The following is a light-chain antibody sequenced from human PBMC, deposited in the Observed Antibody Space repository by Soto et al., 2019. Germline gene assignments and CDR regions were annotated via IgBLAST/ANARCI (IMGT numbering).Light chain of an antibody. Sequence: QSALTQPASVSGSPGQSITISCTGTTSDVGGYNYVAWYQQYPGQAPKIIIYDVNRRPPGVSDRFSGSKSGNTASLTVSDLQAGDEADYFCCSSTNIKTVVFGGGTKVTVL. CDR2: DVN. J-gene: IGLJ1*01. CDR3: CSSTNIKTVV. V-gene: IGLV2-14*03. CDR1: TSDVGGYNY.